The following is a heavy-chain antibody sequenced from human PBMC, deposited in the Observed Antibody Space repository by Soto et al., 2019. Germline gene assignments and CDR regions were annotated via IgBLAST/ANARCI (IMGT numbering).Heavy chain of an antibody. CDR2: ISSTSSYI. V-gene: IGHV3-21*02. CDR3: ARIYDSSGSPPAY. D-gene: IGHD3-22*01. J-gene: IGHJ4*02. CDR1: GFTFSSYS. Sequence: EVQLVESGGGLVKPGGSLRLSCAASGFTFSSYSMNWVRQAPGKGLEWVSSISSTSSYIFYADSVRGRFTISRDNAKNSLYLQMNSLTAEDTAVYYCARIYDSSGSPPAYWGQGTVVTVSS.